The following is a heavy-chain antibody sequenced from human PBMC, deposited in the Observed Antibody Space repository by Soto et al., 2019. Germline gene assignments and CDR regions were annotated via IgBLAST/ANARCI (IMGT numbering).Heavy chain of an antibody. J-gene: IGHJ6*03. CDR2: MNPNSGNT. V-gene: IGHV1-8*01. Sequence: SVKVSCKASGYSLTSYDINWVRQATGQGLEWMGWMNPNSGNTGYAQKFQGRVTMTRNTSISTAYMELSSLRSEDTAVYYCARRLYYYYYMDVWGKGTTVTVSS. CDR1: GYSLTSYD. CDR3: ARRLYYYYYMDV.